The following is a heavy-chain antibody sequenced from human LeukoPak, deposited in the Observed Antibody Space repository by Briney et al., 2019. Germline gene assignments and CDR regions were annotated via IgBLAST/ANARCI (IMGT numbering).Heavy chain of an antibody. J-gene: IGHJ5*02. Sequence: SETLSLTCAVSGGSISSGGYSWSWIRQPPGKGLEWIGYIYHSGSTYYNPSLKSRVTISVDRSKNQFSLKLSSVTAADTAVYYCVRNGGNNWGNWFDPWGQGTLVIVSS. CDR1: GGSISSGGYS. CDR2: IYHSGST. V-gene: IGHV4-30-2*01. D-gene: IGHD4-23*01. CDR3: VRNGGNNWGNWFDP.